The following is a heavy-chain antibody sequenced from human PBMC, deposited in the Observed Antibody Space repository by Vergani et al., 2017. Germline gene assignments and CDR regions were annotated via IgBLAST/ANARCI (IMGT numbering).Heavy chain of an antibody. Sequence: EVQLVESGGGLVKPGGSLRLSCAASGFTFSSYAMHWVRQAPGKGLEWVSLISWDGGSTYYADSVKGRFTISRDNSKNSLYLQMNSLRAEDTALYYCAKDYSSGWYFDYWGQGTLVTVSS. D-gene: IGHD6-19*01. J-gene: IGHJ4*02. CDR1: GFTFSSYA. V-gene: IGHV3-43D*04. CDR3: AKDYSSGWYFDY. CDR2: ISWDGGST.